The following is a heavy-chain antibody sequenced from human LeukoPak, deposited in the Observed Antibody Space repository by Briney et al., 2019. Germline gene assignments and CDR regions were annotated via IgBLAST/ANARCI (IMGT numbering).Heavy chain of an antibody. J-gene: IGHJ4*02. Sequence: PSETLSLTRTVSGGSISSYYWSWIRQPPGKGLEWIGYIYYTGSTNYNPSLKSRVTISVDTSKNQFSLKLSSVTAADTAVYYCARVGDWNDLVYWGQGTLVTVSS. CDR1: GGSISSYY. D-gene: IGHD1-1*01. CDR3: ARVGDWNDLVY. V-gene: IGHV4-59*01. CDR2: IYYTGST.